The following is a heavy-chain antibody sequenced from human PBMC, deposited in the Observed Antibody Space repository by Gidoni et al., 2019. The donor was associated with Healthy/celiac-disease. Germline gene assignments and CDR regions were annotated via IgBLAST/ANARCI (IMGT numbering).Heavy chain of an antibody. CDR1: GGTFSSYA. CDR3: ARAGITMVRGVLYYYYYGMDV. CDR2: IIPIFGTA. D-gene: IGHD3-10*01. V-gene: IGHV1-69*01. Sequence: QVQLVQSGAEVKKPGSSVKVSCKASGGTFSSYAISWVRQAPGQGLEWMGGIIPIFGTANYAQKFQGRVTITADESTSTAYMELSSLRSEDTAVYYCARAGITMVRGVLYYYYYGMDVWGQGTTVTVSS. J-gene: IGHJ6*02.